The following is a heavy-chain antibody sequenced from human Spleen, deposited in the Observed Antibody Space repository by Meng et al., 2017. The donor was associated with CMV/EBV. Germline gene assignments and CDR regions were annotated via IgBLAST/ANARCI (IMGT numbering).Heavy chain of an antibody. J-gene: IGHJ4*02. Sequence: GSLRLSCAVSGGSISSSNWWSWVRQPPGKGLEWIGEIYHTGSTDYKPSLKSRVTISVDKSKNEFSLRLSSVTAADTAVYFCARSALYYHDSSGYYPKYFDYWGQGTLVTVSS. V-gene: IGHV4-4*01. CDR3: ARSALYYHDSSGYYPKYFDY. CDR1: GGSISSSNW. CDR2: IYHTGST. D-gene: IGHD3-22*01.